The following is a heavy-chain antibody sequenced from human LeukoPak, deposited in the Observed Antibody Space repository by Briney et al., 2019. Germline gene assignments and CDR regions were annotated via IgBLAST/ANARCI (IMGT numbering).Heavy chain of an antibody. D-gene: IGHD7-27*01. Sequence: PGGSLRLSCAASGFTFNKYTMHWVRQAPGKGLEWVGVVLYDGSKKNIADSVKGRFTISRDNSKNMMYVQMNSLRPEDTALYYCARDNWGGAFDIWGQGTMVTVSS. CDR3: ARDNWGGAFDI. CDR2: VLYDGSKK. V-gene: IGHV3-30*04. CDR1: GFTFNKYT. J-gene: IGHJ3*02.